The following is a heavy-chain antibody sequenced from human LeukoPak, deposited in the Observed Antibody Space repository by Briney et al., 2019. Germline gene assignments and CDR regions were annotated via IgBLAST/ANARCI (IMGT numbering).Heavy chain of an antibody. J-gene: IGHJ6*02. Sequence: PGGSLRLSCAASGFTFSSYSMNWVRQAPGKGLEWVSSISSSSSYIYYADSVKGRFTISRDNAKNSLYLQMNSLRAEDTAVYYCARDRGYCGSTSCLSGSLYYYYGMDVWGQGTTVTVSS. CDR1: GFTFSSYS. CDR2: ISSSSSYI. CDR3: ARDRGYCGSTSCLSGSLYYYYGMDV. D-gene: IGHD2-2*01. V-gene: IGHV3-21*01.